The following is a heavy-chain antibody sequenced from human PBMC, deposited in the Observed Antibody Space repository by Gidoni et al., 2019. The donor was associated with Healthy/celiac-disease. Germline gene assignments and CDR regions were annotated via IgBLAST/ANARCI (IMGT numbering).Heavy chain of an antibody. Sequence: QVQLVQSGAEVKKPGSSVKVSCKASGGTFSSYAISWVRQAPGQGLERMGGIIPIFGTPNYAQKCQARFTIPANKPTSPPYMGLGSRSSEDTAVYFWARRVDTAMGPGWFAPWGQGTLVTVSS. D-gene: IGHD5-18*01. V-gene: IGHV1-69*06. CDR3: ARRVDTAMGPGWFAP. CDR1: GGTFSSYA. CDR2: IIPIFGTP. J-gene: IGHJ5*02.